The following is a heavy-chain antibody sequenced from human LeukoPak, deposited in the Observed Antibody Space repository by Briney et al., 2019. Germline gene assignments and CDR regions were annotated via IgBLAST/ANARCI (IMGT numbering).Heavy chain of an antibody. CDR2: IYDSGGRT. V-gene: IGHV3-23*01. J-gene: IGHJ3*02. CDR3: AKTRQDYYDSSGYAFDI. CDR1: GFTFSTFA. Sequence: PGGSLRLSCAASGFTFSTFAMSWVRQTPGKGLEWVSTIYDSGGRTSYADSVRGRFTISRDNSKNTLCLQMNSLRAEDTAVYYCAKTRQDYYDSSGYAFDIWGQGTMVIVSS. D-gene: IGHD3-22*01.